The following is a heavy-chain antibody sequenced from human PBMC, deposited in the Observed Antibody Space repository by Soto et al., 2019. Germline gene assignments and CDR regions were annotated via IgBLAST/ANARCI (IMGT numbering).Heavy chain of an antibody. J-gene: IGHJ4*02. V-gene: IGHV4-31*03. D-gene: IGHD1-26*01. CDR1: GGSISSGGYY. Sequence: QVQLQESGPGLVKPSQTLSLTCTVSGGSISSGGYYWSWIRQHPGKGLEWIGYIYYSGSTYYNPSLKSRVTISVDTSKNQFSLKLSSVTAADKAVYYCARDRKVEGAVDYWGQGTLVTVSS. CDR2: IYYSGST. CDR3: ARDRKVEGAVDY.